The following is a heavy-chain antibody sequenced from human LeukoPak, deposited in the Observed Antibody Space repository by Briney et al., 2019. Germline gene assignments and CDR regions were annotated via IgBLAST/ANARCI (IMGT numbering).Heavy chain of an antibody. CDR1: GYTFTSYG. D-gene: IGHD3-22*01. CDR2: INTNTGNP. Sequence: ASVKVSCKASGYTFTSYGISWVRQAPGQGLEWMGWINTNTGNPTYAQGFTGRFVFSLDTSVSTAYLQISSLKAEDTAVYYCARGGNTYYYDSSGYLPPDLNYWGQGTLVTVSS. CDR3: ARGGNTYYYDSSGYLPPDLNY. J-gene: IGHJ4*02. V-gene: IGHV7-4-1*02.